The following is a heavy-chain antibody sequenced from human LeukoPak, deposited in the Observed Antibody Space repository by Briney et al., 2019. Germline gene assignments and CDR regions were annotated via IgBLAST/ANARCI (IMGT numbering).Heavy chain of an antibody. CDR3: ARVNIVVVTAISYFDY. CDR1: GGSISSISYY. J-gene: IGHJ4*02. Sequence: SEALSLTCTVSGGSISSISYYWGWIRQPPGKGLEWIGSIYYSGSTYYNPSLKSRVTISVDTSKNQFSLKLSSVTAAVMAVYYCARVNIVVVTAISYFDYWGQGTLVTVSS. D-gene: IGHD2-21*02. V-gene: IGHV4-39*07. CDR2: IYYSGST.